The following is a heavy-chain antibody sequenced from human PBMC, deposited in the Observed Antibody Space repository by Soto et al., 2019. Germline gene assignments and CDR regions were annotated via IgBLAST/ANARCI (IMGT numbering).Heavy chain of an antibody. D-gene: IGHD6-19*01. CDR3: AKDHGYSSFCVDY. CDR2: ISYDGGNK. J-gene: IGHJ4*02. Sequence: RWSLALSCAASGVRFISNGIHWFRQSPGKGLEWVAVISYDGGNKYQADSVKGRFTISRDNSKNTLYLQMNSLRAEDTAVYYCAKDHGYSSFCVDYWGQGTLVTVSA. V-gene: IGHV3-30*18. CDR1: GVRFISNG.